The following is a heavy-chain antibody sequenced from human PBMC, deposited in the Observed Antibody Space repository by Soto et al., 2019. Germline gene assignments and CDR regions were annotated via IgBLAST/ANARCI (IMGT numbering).Heavy chain of an antibody. CDR3: VLGVVASAPRAFDF. CDR1: AHILVTRW. Sequence: PGEELQNSNNGSAHILVTRWNVLVRQMPGKDMEWMGIIYPGDSETKYSPSFQGQVTISADKSIKNAYLQWSSLKASDTAMYYFVLGVVASAPRAFDFSGIGPMLTVS. CDR2: IYPGDSET. J-gene: IGHJ3*01. D-gene: IGHD3-16*01. V-gene: IGHV5-51*01.